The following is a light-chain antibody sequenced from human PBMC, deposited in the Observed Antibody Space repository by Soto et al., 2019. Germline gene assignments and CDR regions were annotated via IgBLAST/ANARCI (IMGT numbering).Light chain of an antibody. V-gene: IGKV3-15*01. CDR2: GAS. J-gene: IGKJ5*01. CDR3: QQYNNWPLP. Sequence: EIVMTQSPATLSVSPGERATLSCRASQSVSSNLAWYQQKPGQAPRLLIYGASSRATGIPVRFSGSGSGTEFTLTIGSLQSEDFAVYYCQQYNNWPLPFGQGTRPEIK. CDR1: QSVSSN.